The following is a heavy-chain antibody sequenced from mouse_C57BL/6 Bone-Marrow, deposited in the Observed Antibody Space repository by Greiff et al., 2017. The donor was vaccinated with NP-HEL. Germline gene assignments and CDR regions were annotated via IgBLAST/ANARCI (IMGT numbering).Heavy chain of an antibody. D-gene: IGHD1-1*01. CDR3: ARSIKAHYYGSSFAY. CDR1: GYTFTSYW. CDR2: IHPNSGST. V-gene: IGHV1-64*01. J-gene: IGHJ3*01. Sequence: VQLQQSGAELVKPGASVKLSCKASGYTFTSYWMHWVKQRPGQGLEWIGMIHPNSGSTNYNEKFKSKATLTVDKSSSTAYMQLSSLTSEDSAVYYCARSIKAHYYGSSFAYWGQGTLVTVSA.